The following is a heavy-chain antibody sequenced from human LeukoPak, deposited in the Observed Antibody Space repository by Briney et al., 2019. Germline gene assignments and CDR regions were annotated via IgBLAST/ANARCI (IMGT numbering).Heavy chain of an antibody. CDR2: INHSGST. CDR3: ARGRKVGVRGVIIAAKKGYFDY. J-gene: IGHJ4*02. CDR1: GGSFSGYY. D-gene: IGHD3-10*01. V-gene: IGHV4-34*01. Sequence: PSETLSLTCAVYGGSFSGYYWSWIRQPPGKGLEWIGEINHSGSTNYNPSLKSRVTISVDTSKNQFSLKLSSVTAADTAVYYCARGRKVGVRGVIIAAKKGYFDYWGQGTLVTVSS.